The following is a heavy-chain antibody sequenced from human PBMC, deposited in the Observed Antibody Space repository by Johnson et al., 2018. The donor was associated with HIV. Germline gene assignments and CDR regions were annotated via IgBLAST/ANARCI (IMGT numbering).Heavy chain of an antibody. D-gene: IGHD6-6*01. CDR2: IKQDGSEK. Sequence: EVQLVESGGGLIQPGGSLRLSCAASGFTFSSYWMSWVRQAPGKGLEWVANIKQDGSEKYYVDSVKGRFTISRDNSKDMLYLQMNSLRAEDTAVYYCAKERHLVRAFDIWGQGTMVTVST. CDR1: GFTFSSYW. CDR3: AKERHLVRAFDI. V-gene: IGHV3-7*01. J-gene: IGHJ3*02.